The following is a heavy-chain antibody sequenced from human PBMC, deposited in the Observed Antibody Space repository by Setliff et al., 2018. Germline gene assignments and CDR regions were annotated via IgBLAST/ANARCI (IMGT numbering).Heavy chain of an antibody. J-gene: IGHJ4*02. V-gene: IGHV3-30*18. CDR2: ISDDGSNE. Sequence: PGGSLRLSCAASGFTVSTFSMHWVRQAPVKGLEWVATISDDGSNEVYADSVKGRFIISRDSSTNTLYLQMNSLRGEDTAVYYCAKDLASNTAASYFFDLWGQGTQVTVSS. CDR3: AKDLASNTAASYFFDL. CDR1: GFTVSTFS. D-gene: IGHD5-18*01.